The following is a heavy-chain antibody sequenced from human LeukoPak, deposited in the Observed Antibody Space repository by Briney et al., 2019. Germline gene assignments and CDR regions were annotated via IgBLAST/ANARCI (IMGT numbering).Heavy chain of an antibody. CDR3: ARVRSRYCSSTSCTQAHMDV. CDR1: GGSFSGYN. Sequence: SETLSLTCAVYGGSFSGYNWSWIRQPPGKGLEWIAEINHSGSTNYNPSLKSRVTISVDTSKNQFSLKLSSVTAADTAVYYRARVRSRYCSSTSCTQAHMDVWGQGTTVTVSS. V-gene: IGHV4-34*01. D-gene: IGHD2-2*01. J-gene: IGHJ6*02. CDR2: INHSGST.